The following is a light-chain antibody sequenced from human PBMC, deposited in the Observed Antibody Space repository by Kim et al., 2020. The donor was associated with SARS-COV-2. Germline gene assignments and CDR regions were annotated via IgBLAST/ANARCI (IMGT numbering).Light chain of an antibody. CDR2: QDS. CDR1: KLGDKY. V-gene: IGLV3-1*01. CDR3: QAWDSTWV. Sequence: VSVSQGQTASITCSGDKLGDKYACWYQQKPGQSPVLVIYQDSKRPSGIPERFSGSNSGNTATLTISGTQAMDEADYYCQAWDSTWVFGGGTKVTVL. J-gene: IGLJ3*02.